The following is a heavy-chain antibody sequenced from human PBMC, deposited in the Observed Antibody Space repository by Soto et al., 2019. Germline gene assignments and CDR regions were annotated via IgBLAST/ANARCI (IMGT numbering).Heavy chain of an antibody. CDR3: ARAHMVRGVIPFDY. Sequence: QVQLVQSGAEVKKPGSSVKVSCKASGGTFSSYTISWVRQAPGQGLEWMGRIIPILGIANYAQKLQGRVTITADKSTSTAYMELSSLRSEDTAVYYCARAHMVRGVIPFDYWGQGTLVTVSS. J-gene: IGHJ4*02. D-gene: IGHD3-10*01. V-gene: IGHV1-69*02. CDR2: IIPILGIA. CDR1: GGTFSSYT.